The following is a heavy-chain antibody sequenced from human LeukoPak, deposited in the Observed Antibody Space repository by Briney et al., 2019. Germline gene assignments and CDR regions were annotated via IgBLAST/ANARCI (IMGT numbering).Heavy chain of an antibody. CDR3: AKGIDYGGNGGSLDY. CDR2: IRYDGSNK. D-gene: IGHD4-23*01. Sequence: GGSLRLSCAASGFTFSSYGMHWVRQAPGKGLAWVAFIRYDGSNKYYADSVKGRFTISRDNSKNTLYLQMNSLRAEDTAVYYCAKGIDYGGNGGSLDYWGQGTLVTVSS. J-gene: IGHJ4*02. V-gene: IGHV3-30*02. CDR1: GFTFSSYG.